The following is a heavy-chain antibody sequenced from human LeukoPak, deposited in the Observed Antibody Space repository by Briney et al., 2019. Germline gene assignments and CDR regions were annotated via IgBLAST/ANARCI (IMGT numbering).Heavy chain of an antibody. CDR3: ARAGSGYYLGAFDI. D-gene: IGHD3-22*01. Sequence: KPSETLSLTCTVSGGSISSHYWSWIRQPPGKGLEWIGCIYYSGSTNYNPSLKSRVTISVDTSKNQFSLKLSSVTAADTAVYYCARAGSGYYLGAFDIWGQGTMVTVSS. CDR2: IYYSGST. J-gene: IGHJ3*02. CDR1: GGSISSHY. V-gene: IGHV4-59*11.